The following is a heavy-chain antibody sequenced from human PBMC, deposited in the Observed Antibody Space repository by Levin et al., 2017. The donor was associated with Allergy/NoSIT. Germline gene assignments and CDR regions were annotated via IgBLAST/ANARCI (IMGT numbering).Heavy chain of an antibody. V-gene: IGHV3-48*04. D-gene: IGHD1-1*01. CDR3: VRDLTTVRGGMDV. CDR2: IRPTSEII. CDR1: GFDCSRSG. J-gene: IGHJ6*02. Sequence: GESLKISCAASGFDCSRSGMNWVRQAPGQGPGWVSYIRPTSEIIHYADSVKGRFTISRDNRKNSLYLQMNRLRVEDQATYYCVRDLTTVRGGMDVWGQGTTVTVSS.